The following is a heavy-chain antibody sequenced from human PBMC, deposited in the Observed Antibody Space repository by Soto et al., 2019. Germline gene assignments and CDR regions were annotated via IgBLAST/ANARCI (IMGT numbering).Heavy chain of an antibody. CDR2: IYYSGST. V-gene: IGHV4-31*03. CDR1: GGSISRGDYY. Sequence: QVQLQESGPGLVKPSQTLSLTCTVSGGSISRGDYYWSWIGQHPGKGLEWIGYIYYSGSTYYNPSLKSRVTISVDTSKNQFSLKLSSVTAADTAVYYCARWWSGSRQGFDPWGQGTLVTVSS. CDR3: ARWWSGSRQGFDP. D-gene: IGHD3-3*01. J-gene: IGHJ5*02.